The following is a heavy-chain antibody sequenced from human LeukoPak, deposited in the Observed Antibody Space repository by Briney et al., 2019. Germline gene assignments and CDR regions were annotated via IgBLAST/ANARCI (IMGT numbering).Heavy chain of an antibody. CDR2: IYYSGST. Sequence: SETLSLTCTVSGGSISSYYWSWIRQPPEKGLEWIGYIYYSGSTSYNPSLKSRVTISVDTSKNQFSLKLSSVTAADTAVYYCARRLYGGNTAEYFHHWGQGTLVTVSS. J-gene: IGHJ1*01. CDR3: ARRLYGGNTAEYFHH. D-gene: IGHD4-23*01. V-gene: IGHV4-59*08. CDR1: GGSISSYY.